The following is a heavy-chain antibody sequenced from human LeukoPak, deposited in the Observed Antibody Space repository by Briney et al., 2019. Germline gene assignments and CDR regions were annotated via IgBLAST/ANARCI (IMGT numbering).Heavy chain of an antibody. V-gene: IGHV1-18*01. CDR3: ARTSHCSSTSCYSSRFDP. J-gene: IGHJ5*02. CDR1: GYTFTSYG. CDR2: ISAYNGNT. Sequence: ASVKVSCKVSGYTFTSYGISWVRQAPGQGLEWMGWISAYNGNTNYAQKLQGRVTMTTDTSTSTAYMELRSLRSDDTAVYYCARTSHCSSTSCYSSRFDPWGQGTLVTVSS. D-gene: IGHD2-2*01.